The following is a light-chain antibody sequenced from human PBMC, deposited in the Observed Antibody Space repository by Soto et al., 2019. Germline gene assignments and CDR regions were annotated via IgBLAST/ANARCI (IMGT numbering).Light chain of an antibody. Sequence: EILMTQSPGTLSSSPGERVILSCRASQSLSSSFLAWYQQKPGKAPRLLIYGASTRDTGVPSRFSGGGSGTDFTLTISCLQPADFAAYYCQQYCRSPPTFGPGTKVDIK. CDR1: QSLSSSF. CDR3: QQYCRSPPT. CDR2: GAS. J-gene: IGKJ3*01. V-gene: IGKV3-20*01.